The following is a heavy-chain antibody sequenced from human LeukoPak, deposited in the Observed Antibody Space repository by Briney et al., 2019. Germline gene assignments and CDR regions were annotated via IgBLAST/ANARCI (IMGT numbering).Heavy chain of an antibody. CDR3: ARTGGTIDY. V-gene: IGHV4-30-4*01. D-gene: IGHD2-8*02. CDR2: IYYSGST. Sequence: SETLSLTCTVSGGSISSGDYYWSWIRQPPGKGLEWIGYIYYSGSTYYNPSLKSRVTISVDTSKNQFSLKLNSVTAADAAVHYCARTGGTIDYWGQGTLVTVSS. J-gene: IGHJ4*02. CDR1: GGSISSGDYY.